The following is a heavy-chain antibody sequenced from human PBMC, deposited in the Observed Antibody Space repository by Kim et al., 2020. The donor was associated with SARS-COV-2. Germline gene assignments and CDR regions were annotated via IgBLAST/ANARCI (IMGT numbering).Heavy chain of an antibody. V-gene: IGHV4-34*01. CDR3: ARVLSSTYYYYYYGMEV. J-gene: IGHJ6*02. CDR2: INHSGST. D-gene: IGHD6-13*01. CDR1: GGSFSGYY. Sequence: SETLSLTCAVYGGSFSGYYWSWIRQPPGKGLEWIGEINHSGSTNYNPSLKSRVTISVDTSKNQFSLKLSSVTAADTAVYYCARVLSSTYYYYYYGMEVWGQGTTVTVSS.